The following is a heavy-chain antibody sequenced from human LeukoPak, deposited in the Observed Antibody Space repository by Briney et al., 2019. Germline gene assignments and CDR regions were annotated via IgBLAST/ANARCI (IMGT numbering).Heavy chain of an antibody. CDR3: ARDPETPDSGWYDY. Sequence: GSLRLSCAASGFTFSSYAMSWVRQAPGKGLEWVAVISYDGNYKYYADSVKGRFTISRDNSKNTLYLQMNSLRAEDTAVYYCARDPETPDSGWYDYWGQGTLVTVSS. D-gene: IGHD6-19*01. CDR2: ISYDGNYK. V-gene: IGHV3-30*03. J-gene: IGHJ4*02. CDR1: GFTFSSYA.